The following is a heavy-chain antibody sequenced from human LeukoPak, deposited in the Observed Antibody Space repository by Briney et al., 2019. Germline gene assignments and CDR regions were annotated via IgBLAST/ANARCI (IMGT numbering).Heavy chain of an antibody. D-gene: IGHD5-24*01. CDR3: ARFVEMATITAFDI. CDR1: GYTLTGYY. V-gene: IGHV1-2*02. Sequence: ASVKVPCKASGYTLTGYYIHRVPQAPGQGLGWMGWINPNSSGTNYAQKFQGRVTMNRVTSTSTAYMELSRLRSDDSAVYYCARFVEMATITAFDIWGQGTMVTVSS. CDR2: INPNSSGT. J-gene: IGHJ3*02.